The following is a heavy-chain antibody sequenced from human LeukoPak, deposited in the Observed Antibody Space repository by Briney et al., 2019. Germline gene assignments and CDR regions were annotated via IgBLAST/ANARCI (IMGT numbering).Heavy chain of an antibody. CDR1: GYTFTGYY. V-gene: IGHV1-2*04. CDR2: INPNSGGT. CDR3: ARGPTYYYDSSGYYFDY. D-gene: IGHD3-22*01. Sequence: GASVKVSCKASGYTFTGYYMHWVRQAPGQGLEWMGWINPNSGGTNYAQKFQGWVTMTRDTSISIAYMELSRLRSDDTAVYYCARGPTYYYDSSGYYFDYWGQGTLVTVSS. J-gene: IGHJ4*02.